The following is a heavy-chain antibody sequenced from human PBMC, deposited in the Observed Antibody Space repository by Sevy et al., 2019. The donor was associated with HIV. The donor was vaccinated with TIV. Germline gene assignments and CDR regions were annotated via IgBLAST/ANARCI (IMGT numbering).Heavy chain of an antibody. Sequence: APVKVSCKASGYIFTDYYIHWVRQAPGQGLEWMAWINSDSGVTNYAQKFQGEVTVTRDTSLSTAYLELTRLKSNDTAIYYCARLTTQPTSDLYGMDVWGQGTTVTVSS. V-gene: IGHV1-2*02. CDR2: INSDSGVT. D-gene: IGHD4-17*01. CDR3: ARLTTQPTSDLYGMDV. CDR1: GYIFTDYY. J-gene: IGHJ6*02.